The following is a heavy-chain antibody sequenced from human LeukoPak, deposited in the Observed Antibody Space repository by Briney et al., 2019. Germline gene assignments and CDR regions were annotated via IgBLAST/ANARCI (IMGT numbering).Heavy chain of an antibody. Sequence: GGSLRLSCAASGFTVSNNYMTWVRQAPGKGLEWVSIIYGGDSTYYADSVKGRFTISRDNAKNSLYLQMNSLRAEDTAVYYCARDIYSYGYYYYYGMDVWGQGTTVTVSS. CDR1: GFTVSNNY. CDR2: IYGGDST. CDR3: ARDIYSYGYYYYYGMDV. D-gene: IGHD5-18*01. V-gene: IGHV3-53*01. J-gene: IGHJ6*02.